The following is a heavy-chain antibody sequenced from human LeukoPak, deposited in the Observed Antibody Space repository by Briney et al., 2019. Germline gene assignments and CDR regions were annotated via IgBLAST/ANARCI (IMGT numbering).Heavy chain of an antibody. D-gene: IGHD2/OR15-2a*01. CDR1: GGSISSGSYY. Sequence: SQTLSLTCTVSGGSISSGSYYWSWVRQPAGKGLEWIGRIYTSGSTNYNPSLKRRVTISVDTSKNQFSLKLSSVTAADTAVYYCARDGLSNFDYWGQGILVTVSS. CDR2: IYTSGST. V-gene: IGHV4-61*02. J-gene: IGHJ4*02. CDR3: ARDGLSNFDY.